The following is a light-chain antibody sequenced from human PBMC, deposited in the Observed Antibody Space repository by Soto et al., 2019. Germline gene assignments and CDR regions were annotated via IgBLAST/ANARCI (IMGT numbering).Light chain of an antibody. CDR1: QSVSSN. V-gene: IGKV3-15*01. CDR3: QQYNTWPRT. J-gene: IGKJ1*01. Sequence: ETVMTQSPATLSVSPGERATLSCRASQSVSSNLAWYQQKPGQPPRLLIYDTSSRATGVPARFSGSGSGTDFTLTISSLQSEDFAVYYCQQYNTWPRTFGQGTKVDIK. CDR2: DTS.